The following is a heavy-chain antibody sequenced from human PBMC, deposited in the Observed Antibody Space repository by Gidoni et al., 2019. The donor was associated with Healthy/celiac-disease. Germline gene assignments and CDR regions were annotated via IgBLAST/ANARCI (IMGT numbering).Heavy chain of an antibody. Sequence: SYAMHWVRQAPGKGLEWVAVISYDGSNKYYADSVKGRFTISRDNSKNTLYLQMNSLRAEDTAVYYCARVSGPKGGSAGKNAFDIWGQGTMVTVSS. CDR1: SYA. CDR2: ISYDGSNK. D-gene: IGHD3-10*01. J-gene: IGHJ3*02. CDR3: ARVSGPKGGSAGKNAFDI. V-gene: IGHV3-30-3*01.